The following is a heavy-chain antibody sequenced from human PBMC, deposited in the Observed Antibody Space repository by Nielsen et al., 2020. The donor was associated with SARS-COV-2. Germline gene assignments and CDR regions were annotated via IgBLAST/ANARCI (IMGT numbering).Heavy chain of an antibody. CDR2: IWHDGSKK. Sequence: GGSLRLSGSASGFTFTTSGMHWVRQAPGKGLEWLAMIWHDGSKKYYADSVEGRFTISRDNSNSTLYLQMNSLQPDDTAIYYCARFRGTINSSDYWGQGTLVIVSS. CDR1: GFTFTTSG. V-gene: IGHV3-33*01. CDR3: ARFRGTINSSDY. J-gene: IGHJ4*02. D-gene: IGHD1-26*01.